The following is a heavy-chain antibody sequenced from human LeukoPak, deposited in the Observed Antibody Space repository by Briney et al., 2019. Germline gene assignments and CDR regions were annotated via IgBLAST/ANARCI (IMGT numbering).Heavy chain of an antibody. Sequence: GRSLRLSCAASGFTFSSYGMHWVRQAPGKGLEWVAVIWYDGSNKYYADSVKGRFTISRDNSKNTLYLQMNSLRAEGTAVYYCARDPLTMVRGVIITETRRGYYFDYWGQGTLVTVSS. J-gene: IGHJ4*02. CDR2: IWYDGSNK. D-gene: IGHD3-10*01. CDR3: ARDPLTMVRGVIITETRRGYYFDY. V-gene: IGHV3-33*01. CDR1: GFTFSSYG.